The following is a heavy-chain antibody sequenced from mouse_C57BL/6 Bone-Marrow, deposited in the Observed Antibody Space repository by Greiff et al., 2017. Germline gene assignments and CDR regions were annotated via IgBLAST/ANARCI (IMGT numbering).Heavy chain of an antibody. D-gene: IGHD2-4*01. Sequence: EVQLQESGPSLVRPSQTLSLTCTVTGFSINSDCYWIWIRQFPGNKLEYIGYTFYSGITYYNPSLESRTYITRDTSKNQFSLKLSSVTTEDTATYYCARDRIYYDYDGDAMDYWGQGTSVTVSS. CDR3: ARDRIYYDYDGDAMDY. J-gene: IGHJ4*01. CDR2: TFYSGIT. CDR1: GFSINSDCY. V-gene: IGHV3-3*01.